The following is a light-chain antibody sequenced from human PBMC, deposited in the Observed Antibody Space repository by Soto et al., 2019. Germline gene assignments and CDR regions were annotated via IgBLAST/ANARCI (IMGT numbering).Light chain of an antibody. CDR2: GAS. Sequence: EIVLTQSPGTLSLSPGERATLSCRASQSVSANYLAWYRQKPGQAPRALIYGASSRPTGIPDRFSGSGAGTDVALTISRLEPDNFAVYYCQQYGSSPWTFGQGTMVEIK. CDR1: QSVSANY. J-gene: IGKJ1*01. V-gene: IGKV3-20*01. CDR3: QQYGSSPWT.